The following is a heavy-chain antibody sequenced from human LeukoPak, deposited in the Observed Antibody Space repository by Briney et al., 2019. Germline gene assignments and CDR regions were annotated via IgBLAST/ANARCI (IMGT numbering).Heavy chain of an antibody. J-gene: IGHJ4*02. CDR3: ARQWGSGYLYYFDY. CDR1: GGSISSYY. CDR2: IYYSGST. D-gene: IGHD5-12*01. Sequence: PSGTLSLTCTVSGGSISSYYWSWIRQPPGKGLEWIGYIYYSGSTNYNPSLKSQVTISVDTSKNQFSLKLNSVTAADTAVYYCARQWGSGYLYYFDYWGQGTLVTVSS. V-gene: IGHV4-59*08.